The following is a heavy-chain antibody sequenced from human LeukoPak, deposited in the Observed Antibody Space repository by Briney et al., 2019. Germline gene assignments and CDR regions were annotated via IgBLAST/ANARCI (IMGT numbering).Heavy chain of an antibody. D-gene: IGHD3-16*01. J-gene: IGHJ4*02. V-gene: IGHV3-30*02. CDR1: GFTFSSYG. Sequence: GGSLRLSCAASGFTFSSYGMHWVRQAPGKGLEWVAFIRYDGSNKYYADSVKGRFTISRDNSKTTLYLQMNSLRAEDTAVYYCAKEGGLLWDYFDYWGQGTLVTVSS. CDR3: AKEGGLLWDYFDY. CDR2: IRYDGSNK.